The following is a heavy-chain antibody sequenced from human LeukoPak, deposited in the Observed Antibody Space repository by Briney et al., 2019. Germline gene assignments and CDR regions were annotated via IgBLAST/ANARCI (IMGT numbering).Heavy chain of an antibody. D-gene: IGHD6-19*01. Sequence: GGSLRLSCATSGFTFSSYAMSWLRQGPGKGLEWVSSLSGSDRTTYYADSVKGRFTISRDNSKNTLYLQMSSLRGEDTAVYYCAKVSSGWSLDYWGQGTLVTVSS. CDR1: GFTFSSYA. J-gene: IGHJ4*02. CDR3: AKVSSGWSLDY. CDR2: LSGSDRTT. V-gene: IGHV3-23*01.